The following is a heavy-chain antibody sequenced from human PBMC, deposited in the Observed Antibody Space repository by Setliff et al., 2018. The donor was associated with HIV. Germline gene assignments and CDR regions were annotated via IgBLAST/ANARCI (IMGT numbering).Heavy chain of an antibody. CDR1: GGSMSSFY. CDR3: ARGGTMAEY. J-gene: IGHJ4*02. Sequence: SETMSLTCTVSGGSMSSFYWSWIRQSPEKGLEWIGYIYYSGTTNYNPALESRVTISVDTSKNQFSLRLTSVTSADTAVYYCARGGTMAEYWGPGKVVTVSS. CDR2: IYYSGTT. D-gene: IGHD1-7*01. V-gene: IGHV4-59*01.